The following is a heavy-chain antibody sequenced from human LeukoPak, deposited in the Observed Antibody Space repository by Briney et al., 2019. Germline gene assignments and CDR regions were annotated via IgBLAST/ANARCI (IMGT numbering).Heavy chain of an antibody. D-gene: IGHD3-16*01. J-gene: IGHJ4*02. CDR1: GFTFSSYA. CDR2: LSGRGENT. V-gene: IGHV3-23*01. CDR3: ASSDYVWGKPFYFDY. Sequence: PGGSLRLSCAASGFTFSSYAMSWVRQAPGRGLEWVSGLSGRGENTYYADSLKGRFTISRDNAKNSLYLQMNSLRPEDTAVYYCASSDYVWGKPFYFDYWGQGTLVTVSS.